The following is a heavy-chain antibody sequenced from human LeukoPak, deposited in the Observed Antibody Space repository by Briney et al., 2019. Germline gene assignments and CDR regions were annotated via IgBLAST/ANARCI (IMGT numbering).Heavy chain of an antibody. CDR3: ARGDMHCSSTMCYRYFDY. D-gene: IGHD2-2*01. V-gene: IGHV1-18*01. CDR1: NYTFTSYG. CDR2: IDTHNDNT. J-gene: IGHJ4*02. Sequence: ASVKVSCKPSNYTFTSYGISWVRQVPGQGLEWMGWIDTHNDNTNYAQKFQGRVTLTTDTSTSTAYMELRSLRSDDTAVYYCARGDMHCSSTMCYRYFDYWGQGTLVTVSS.